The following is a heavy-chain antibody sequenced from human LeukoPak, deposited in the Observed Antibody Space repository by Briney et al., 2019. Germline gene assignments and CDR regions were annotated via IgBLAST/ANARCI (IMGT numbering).Heavy chain of an antibody. CDR1: GFTFDDYA. D-gene: IGHD3-3*01. Sequence: GGSLRLSCAASGFTFDDYAMSWVRQAPGKGLEWVSGINWNGGSTAYADSVKGRFTISRDNAKNSLYLQMNSLRAEDTALYYCARHRGYDFWSGDYYWGQGALDTVSS. CDR3: ARHRGYDFWSGDYY. J-gene: IGHJ4*02. V-gene: IGHV3-20*04. CDR2: INWNGGST.